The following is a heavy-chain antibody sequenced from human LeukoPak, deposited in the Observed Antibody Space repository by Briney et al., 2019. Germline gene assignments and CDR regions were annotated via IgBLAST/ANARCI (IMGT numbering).Heavy chain of an antibody. CDR2: IYHSGST. V-gene: IGHV4-30-2*01. D-gene: IGHD1-26*01. CDR1: GDSISSRDYY. CDR3: ARGWDHFDY. J-gene: IGHJ4*02. Sequence: SQTLSLTCSVSGDSISSRDYYWSWIRQPPGKGLEWIGYIYHSGSTYYSPSLKSRVTISVDRSKNQFSLKLSSVTAADTAVYYCARGWDHFDYWGQGTLVTVSS.